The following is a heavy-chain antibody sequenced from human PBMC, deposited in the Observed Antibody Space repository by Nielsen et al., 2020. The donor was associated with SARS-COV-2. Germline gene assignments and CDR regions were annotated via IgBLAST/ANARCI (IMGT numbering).Heavy chain of an antibody. Sequence: ETLSLTCTVSGGSISSYYWSWIRQPPGKGLEWIGYIYYSGSTNYNPSLKSRVTISVDTSKNQFSLKLSSVTAADTAVYYCARDSMYSDFWSGYRQVYFDYWGQGTLVTVSS. D-gene: IGHD3-3*01. V-gene: IGHV4-59*01. J-gene: IGHJ4*02. CDR1: GGSISSYY. CDR3: ARDSMYSDFWSGYRQVYFDY. CDR2: IYYSGST.